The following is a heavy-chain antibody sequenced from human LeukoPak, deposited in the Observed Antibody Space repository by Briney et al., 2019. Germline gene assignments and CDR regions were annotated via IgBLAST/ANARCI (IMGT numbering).Heavy chain of an antibody. J-gene: IGHJ4*02. D-gene: IGHD3-10*01. CDR3: ATDYYGSGSYYV. CDR1: GFTFSSYG. CDR2: IWYDGSNK. Sequence: GRSLRLSCAASGFTFSSYGMHWVRQAPGKGLEWVAVIWYDGSNKYYADSVKGRFTISRDNSKNTLYLQMNSLRAEDTAVYYCATDYYGSGSYYVWGQGTLVTVSS. V-gene: IGHV3-30*19.